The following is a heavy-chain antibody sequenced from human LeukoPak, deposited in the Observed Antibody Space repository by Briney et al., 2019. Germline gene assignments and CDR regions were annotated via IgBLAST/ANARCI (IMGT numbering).Heavy chain of an antibody. CDR2: IKSKTDGGTT. V-gene: IGHV3-15*01. CDR3: TRGDYDDHLSDFDI. CDR1: GFTFSNAW. Sequence: PGGSLRLSCAASGFTFSNAWMSWVRQAPGKGLEWVGRIKSKTDGGTTDYAAPVKGRFTISRDDSKNTLYLQMNSLKTEDTAVYYCTRGDYDDHLSDFDIWGQGTLVAVSS. J-gene: IGHJ3*02. D-gene: IGHD4-17*01.